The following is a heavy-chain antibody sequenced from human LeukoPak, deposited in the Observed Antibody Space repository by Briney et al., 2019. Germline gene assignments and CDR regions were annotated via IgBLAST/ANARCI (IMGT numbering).Heavy chain of an antibody. J-gene: IGHJ4*02. V-gene: IGHV1-69*13. CDR1: GGTFSSYA. D-gene: IGHD2-2*01. CDR2: IIPIFGTA. Sequence: GASVKVSCKASGGTFSSYAISWVRQAPGQGLEWMGGIIPIFGTANHAQKFQGRVTITADESTSTAYMELSSLRSEDTAVYYCARDNGGYCSSTSCAFDYWGQGTLVTVSS. CDR3: ARDNGGYCSSTSCAFDY.